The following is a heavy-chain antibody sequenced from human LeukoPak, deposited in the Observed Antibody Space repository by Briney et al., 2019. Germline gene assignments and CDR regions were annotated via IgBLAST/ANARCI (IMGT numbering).Heavy chain of an antibody. CDR2: INHSGST. CDR1: GGSFSGYY. D-gene: IGHD3-10*01. J-gene: IGHJ5*02. Sequence: PSETLSLTCAVYGGSFSGYYWSWIRQPPGKGLEWIGEINHSGSTNYNPSLKSRVTISADTSKNQFSLKLSSVTAADTAVYYCARGPPPYGSGSYYDNWFDPWGQGTLVTVSS. V-gene: IGHV4-34*01. CDR3: ARGPPPYGSGSYYDNWFDP.